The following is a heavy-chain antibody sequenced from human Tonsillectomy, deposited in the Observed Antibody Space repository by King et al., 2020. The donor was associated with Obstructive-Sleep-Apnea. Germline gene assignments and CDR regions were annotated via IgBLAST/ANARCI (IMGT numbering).Heavy chain of an antibody. CDR1: GFTFSSYS. D-gene: IGHD2-15*01. V-gene: IGHV3-21*01. CDR3: AREEYCSGGSGPFDY. Sequence: VQLVESGGGLVKPGGSLRLSCAASGFTFSSYSMNWVRQAPGKGLEWVSSISSSGSYIYYADSLKGRFTISRDNAKNSLYRQRNSLRAEDTAVYYCAREEYCSGGSGPFDYWGQGTLVTVSS. CDR2: ISSSGSYI. J-gene: IGHJ4*02.